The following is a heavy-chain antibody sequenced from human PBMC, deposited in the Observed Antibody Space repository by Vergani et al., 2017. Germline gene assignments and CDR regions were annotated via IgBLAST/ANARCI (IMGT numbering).Heavy chain of an antibody. CDR2: INHSGST. CDR3: ARGAMRVRGNYFDY. D-gene: IGHD3-10*01. J-gene: IGHJ4*02. Sequence: QVQLQQWGAGLLKPSETLSLTCAVYGGSFSGYYWSWIRQPPGKGLEWIGEINHSGSTNYNPSLKSRVTISVDTSKNQFSLKLSSVTAADTAVYYCARGAMRVRGNYFDYWGQGTLVTVSS. CDR1: GGSFSGYY. V-gene: IGHV4-34*01.